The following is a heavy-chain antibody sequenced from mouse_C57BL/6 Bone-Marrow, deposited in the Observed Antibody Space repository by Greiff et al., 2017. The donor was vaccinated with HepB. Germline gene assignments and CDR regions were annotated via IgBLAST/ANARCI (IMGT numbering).Heavy chain of an antibody. J-gene: IGHJ4*01. CDR3: AKHDPYYYAMDY. CDR1: GFTFSSYG. CDR2: ISSGGSYT. V-gene: IGHV5-6*02. Sequence: DVMLVESGGDLVKPGGSLKLSCAASGFTFSSYGMSWVRQTPDKRLEWVATISSGGSYTYYPDSVKGRFTISRGNAKNTLYLQMSSLKSEDTAMYYCAKHDPYYYAMDYWGQGTSVTVSS.